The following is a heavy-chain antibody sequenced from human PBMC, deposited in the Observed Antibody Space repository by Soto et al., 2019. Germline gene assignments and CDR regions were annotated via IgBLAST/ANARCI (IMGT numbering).Heavy chain of an antibody. J-gene: IGHJ4*02. V-gene: IGHV3-73*01. D-gene: IGHD1-26*01. Sequence: GGSLRLSCAASGFTFSGSAMHWVRQASGKGLEWVGRIRSKANSYATAYAASVKGRFTISRDDSKNTAYLQMNSLKTEDTAVYYCTRQTYSGSYSNLDYWGQGTLVTVSS. CDR3: TRQTYSGSYSNLDY. CDR1: GFTFSGSA. CDR2: IRSKANSYAT.